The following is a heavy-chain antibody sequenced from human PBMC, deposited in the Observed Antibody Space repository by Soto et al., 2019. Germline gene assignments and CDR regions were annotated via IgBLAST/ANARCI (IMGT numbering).Heavy chain of an antibody. Sequence: TAGALRLSCAASGFTFSSYGIHWVRQAPGKGLEWVAVISYDGSNKYYADSVKGRFTISRDNSKNTLYLQMNSLRAEDTAVYYCARNTIYCSSTSCHRPFYYYYGMDVWGQGTTVPVSS. CDR1: GFTFSSYG. CDR3: ARNTIYCSSTSCHRPFYYYYGMDV. V-gene: IGHV3-30*03. CDR2: ISYDGSNK. J-gene: IGHJ6*02. D-gene: IGHD2-2*01.